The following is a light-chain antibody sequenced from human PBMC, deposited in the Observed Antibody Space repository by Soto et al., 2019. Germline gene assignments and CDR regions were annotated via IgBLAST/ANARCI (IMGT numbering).Light chain of an antibody. V-gene: IGLV2-23*02. CDR2: EVS. CDR3: CADAGRSTYV. J-gene: IGLJ1*01. CDR1: SSDVGSYNF. Sequence: QSALTQPASVSGSPGQSITISCTRTSSDVGSYNFVSWYQQHPGKVPKVMIYEVSKRPSGVSDRFSGSKSGNTASLTISGLQAEDEAHYYCCADAGRSTYVFGTGTKLTVL.